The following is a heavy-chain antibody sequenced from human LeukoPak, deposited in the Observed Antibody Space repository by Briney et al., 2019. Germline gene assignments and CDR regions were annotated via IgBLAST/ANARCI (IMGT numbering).Heavy chain of an antibody. J-gene: IGHJ2*01. CDR1: GFTFSNNA. V-gene: IGHV3-23*01. Sequence: GGSLRLSCAASGFTFSNNAMTWVRQAPGKGLEWVSSISASGGSTSYADSVKGRFTFSRDDSKNTLYLQMNSLRVEDTAVYYCATRVGLTRYWYFDLWGRGTLVTVSS. CDR2: ISASGGST. CDR3: ATRVGLTRYWYFDL.